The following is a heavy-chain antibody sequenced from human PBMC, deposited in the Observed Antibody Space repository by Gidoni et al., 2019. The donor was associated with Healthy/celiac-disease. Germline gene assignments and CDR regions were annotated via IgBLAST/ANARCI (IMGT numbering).Heavy chain of an antibody. CDR2: IIPIFGTA. J-gene: IGHJ6*02. Sequence: QVQMVQSGAEVKNPGSSVKVSCKASGGTFSSYAISWVRQAPGHGREWMGGIIPIFGTANYAQKFQGRVTITADESTSTAYMELSSLRSEDTAVYYCARPPKGAGYYYYYGMDVWGQGTTVTVSS. V-gene: IGHV1-69*01. CDR3: ARPPKGAGYYYYYGMDV. CDR1: GGTFSSYA.